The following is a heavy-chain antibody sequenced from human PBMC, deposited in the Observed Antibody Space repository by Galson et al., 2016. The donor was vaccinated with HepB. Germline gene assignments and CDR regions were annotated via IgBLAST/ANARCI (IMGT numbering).Heavy chain of an antibody. CDR2: IKEDASHR. CDR1: GFTFRRYL. CDR3: SRDGVEDGRQFDY. J-gene: IGHJ4*02. D-gene: IGHD3-16*01. Sequence: SLRLSCAASGFTFRRYLMVWVRQAPGKGLEWVANIKEDASHRYYVGSVEGRFTISRDNAKYSLYLQMNRLRAEDTAMYYCSRDGVEDGRQFDYWGQGTLVTVS. V-gene: IGHV3-7*01.